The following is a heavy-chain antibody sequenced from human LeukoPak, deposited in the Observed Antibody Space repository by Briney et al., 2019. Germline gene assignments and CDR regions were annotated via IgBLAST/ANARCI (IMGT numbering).Heavy chain of an antibody. J-gene: IGHJ4*02. D-gene: IGHD3/OR15-3a*01. CDR1: GFTFSSYG. Sequence: GGSLKLSCTASGFTFSSYGFHWVRQAPGKGLEWVALILYDGSNKYYADSVKGRFTISRDDSTNTLYLRMNSLRGEDTAVYYCARDYGFGLLPAAKRYWGQGTLVTVSS. CDR3: ARDYGFGLLPAAKRY. V-gene: IGHV3-30-3*01. CDR2: ILYDGSNK.